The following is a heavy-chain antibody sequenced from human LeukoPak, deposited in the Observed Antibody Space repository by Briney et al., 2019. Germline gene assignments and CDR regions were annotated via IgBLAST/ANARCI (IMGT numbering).Heavy chain of an antibody. D-gene: IGHD6-19*01. V-gene: IGHV3-21*01. CDR1: GSTFSSYS. Sequence: GGSLRLSCAASGSTFSSYSMNWVRQAPGKGLEWVSSISSSSSYIYYADSVKGRFTISRDNAKNSLYLQMNSLRAEDTAVYYCARMAAVAGTDDYWGQGTLVTVSS. CDR2: ISSSSSYI. CDR3: ARMAAVAGTDDY. J-gene: IGHJ4*02.